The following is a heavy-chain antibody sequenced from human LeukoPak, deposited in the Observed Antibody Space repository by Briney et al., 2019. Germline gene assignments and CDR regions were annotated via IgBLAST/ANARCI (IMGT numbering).Heavy chain of an antibody. CDR1: GFTVSSNY. D-gene: IGHD1-26*01. J-gene: IGHJ3*02. CDR2: IYSCGST. CDR3: ARVNSGLDAFDI. V-gene: IGHV3-53*01. Sequence: GGSLRLSCAASGFTVSSNYMSWVRQAPGKGLEWVSVIYSCGSTYYADSVKGRFIISRDDSKDTLYLQMNRLRAEDTAVYYCARVNSGLDAFDIWGQGTMVTVSS.